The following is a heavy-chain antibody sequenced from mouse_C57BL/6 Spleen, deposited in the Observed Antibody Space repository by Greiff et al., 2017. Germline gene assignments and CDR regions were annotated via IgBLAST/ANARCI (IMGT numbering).Heavy chain of an antibody. Sequence: VQLQQSGTVLARPGASVKMSCKTSGYTFTSYWMHWVKQRPGQGLEWIGAIYPGNSDTSYNQKFKGKAKLTAVTSASTAYMELSSLTNEDSAVYYCTRETTVVAPYFDYWGQGTTLTVSS. CDR3: TRETTVVAPYFDY. V-gene: IGHV1-5*01. CDR1: GYTFTSYW. J-gene: IGHJ2*01. D-gene: IGHD1-1*01. CDR2: IYPGNSDT.